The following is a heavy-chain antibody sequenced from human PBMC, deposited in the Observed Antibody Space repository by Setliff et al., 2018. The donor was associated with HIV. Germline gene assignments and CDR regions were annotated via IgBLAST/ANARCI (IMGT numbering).Heavy chain of an antibody. V-gene: IGHV4-61*09. D-gene: IGHD6-19*01. CDR1: GGSISSGSYY. Sequence: SETLSLTCTVSGGSISSGSYYWSWIRPPAGKGLEWIGHIYTSGSTNYNPSLKSRVTISGDTSTNQFSLKLSSVTAADTAVYYCARGRRSSGWYVYHWGQGTLVTVSS. J-gene: IGHJ4*02. CDR2: IYTSGST. CDR3: ARGRRSSGWYVYH.